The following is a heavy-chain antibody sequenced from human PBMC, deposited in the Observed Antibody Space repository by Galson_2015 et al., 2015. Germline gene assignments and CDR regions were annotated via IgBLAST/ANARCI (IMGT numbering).Heavy chain of an antibody. D-gene: IGHD3-16*02. V-gene: IGHV3-15*01. Sequence: SLRLSCAASGFTFSNVWMSWVRQAPGKGLEWVGRIKSKTDGGTTDYAAPVKGRFTISRDDSKNTMYLQMNSLKTEDTAMYFCIKLWGSHRLIDYWGQGTLVTVSS. CDR1: GFTFSNVW. J-gene: IGHJ4*02. CDR2: IKSKTDGGTT. CDR3: IKLWGSHRLIDY.